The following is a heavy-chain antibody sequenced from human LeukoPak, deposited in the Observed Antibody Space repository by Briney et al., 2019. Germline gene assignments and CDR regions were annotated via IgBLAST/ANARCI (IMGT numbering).Heavy chain of an antibody. J-gene: IGHJ4*02. CDR3: ARDPATNLRYFDWLNY. D-gene: IGHD3-9*01. Sequence: PGGSLRLSCAASGFTFSSYWMSWVRQAPGKGLEWVANIKQDGSEKYYVDSVKGRFTISRDNAKNSLYLQMNSLRAEDTAVYYCARDPATNLRYFDWLNYWGQGTLVTVSS. V-gene: IGHV3-7*01. CDR1: GFTFSSYW. CDR2: IKQDGSEK.